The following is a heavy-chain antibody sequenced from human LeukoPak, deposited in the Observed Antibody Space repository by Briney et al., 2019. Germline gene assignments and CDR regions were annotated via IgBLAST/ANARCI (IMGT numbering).Heavy chain of an antibody. J-gene: IGHJ3*02. CDR2: IYPGDSDT. D-gene: IGHD3-10*01. Sequence: GGSLKISLKGSGYSFTNYWIGWVRQIPGKGLGLMGIIYPGDSDTRYSPSFQGQVTISADKSISTAYLQWSRLKASDTAMYYCARHRYYYGSGSYSPGAFDIWGQGTMVTVSS. CDR3: ARHRYYYGSGSYSPGAFDI. V-gene: IGHV5-51*01. CDR1: GYSFTNYW.